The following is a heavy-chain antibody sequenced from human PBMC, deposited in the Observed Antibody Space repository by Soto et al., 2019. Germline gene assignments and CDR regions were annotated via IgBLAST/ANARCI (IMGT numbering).Heavy chain of an antibody. D-gene: IGHD2-15*01. V-gene: IGHV1-2*04. J-gene: IGHJ5*02. CDR1: GYTFTSYG. Sequence: ASVKVSCKASGYTFTSYGISWVRQAPGQGLEWMGWINPNSGGTNYAQKFQGWVTMTRDTSISTAYMELSRLRSDDTAVYYCARGPGPDIVFGKGHNWFDPWGQGTLVTVSS. CDR2: INPNSGGT. CDR3: ARGPGPDIVFGKGHNWFDP.